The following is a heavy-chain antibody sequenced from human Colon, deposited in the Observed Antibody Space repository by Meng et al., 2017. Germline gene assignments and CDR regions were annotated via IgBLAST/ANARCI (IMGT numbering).Heavy chain of an antibody. CDR3: TTWYGEY. Sequence: SETLSLTCAITGDSVSSNRALWHWVRQSPSRGLEWLGQTYYRSEWQNHHGLSVKSRITINADTSRNQFSLNLNSVTPEDTAVYYCTTWYGEYWGQGTLVTVSS. J-gene: IGHJ4*02. V-gene: IGHV6-1*01. CDR2: TYYRSEWQN. D-gene: IGHD3-10*01. CDR1: GDSVSSNRAL.